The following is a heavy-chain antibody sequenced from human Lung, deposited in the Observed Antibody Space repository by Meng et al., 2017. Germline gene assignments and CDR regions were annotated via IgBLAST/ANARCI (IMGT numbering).Heavy chain of an antibody. D-gene: IGHD4-11*01. Sequence: VPLSQLGARPVYPSEALSLTCVVPGGSFIDYYWSWIRQPPGKGLESIGEINHSGSTNYTPSLESRATISVDTSQNNLSLKLSSVTAADSAVYYCARGPTTMAHDFDYWGQGTLVTVSS. CDR3: ARGPTTMAHDFDY. CDR1: GGSFIDYY. CDR2: INHSGST. J-gene: IGHJ4*02. V-gene: IGHV4-34*01.